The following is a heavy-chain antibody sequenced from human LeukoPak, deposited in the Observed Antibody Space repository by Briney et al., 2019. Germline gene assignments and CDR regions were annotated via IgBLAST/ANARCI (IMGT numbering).Heavy chain of an antibody. J-gene: IGHJ4*02. CDR1: GFTFSSYA. Sequence: PGGSLRLSCAASGFTFSSYAMSWVRQAPGEGLEWVSAISASGGSTYYADSVKGRLTISRDNSKNTLYLQMNSLRADDTAVYYCAKSINFLIAAAGSSDYWGQGTLVTVSS. CDR3: AKSINFLIAAAGSSDY. D-gene: IGHD6-13*01. V-gene: IGHV3-23*01. CDR2: ISASGGST.